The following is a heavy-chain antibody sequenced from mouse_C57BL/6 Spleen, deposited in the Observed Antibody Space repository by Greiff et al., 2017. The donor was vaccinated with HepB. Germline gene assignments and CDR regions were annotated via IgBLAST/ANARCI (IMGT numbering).Heavy chain of an antibody. J-gene: IGHJ3*01. D-gene: IGHD2-3*01. CDR2: IYPRSGNT. Sequence: LVESGAELARPGASVKLSCKASGYTFTSYGISWVKQRTGQGLEWIGEIYPRSGNTYYNEKFKGKATLTADKSSSTAYMELRSLTSEDSAVYFCARGGLLPFAYWGQGTLVTVSA. CDR1: GYTFTSYG. CDR3: ARGGLLPFAY. V-gene: IGHV1-81*01.